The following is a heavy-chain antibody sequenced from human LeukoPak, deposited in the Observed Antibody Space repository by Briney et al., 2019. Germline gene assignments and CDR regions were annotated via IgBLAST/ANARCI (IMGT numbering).Heavy chain of an antibody. CDR1: GYTFTSYY. D-gene: IGHD3-3*01. CDR2: INPSGGST. J-gene: IGHJ6*02. V-gene: IGHV1-46*01. Sequence: ASVKVSCTASGYTFTSYYMHWVRQAPGQGLEWMINPSGGSTSYAQKFQGRVTMTRDTSTSTVYMELSSLRSEDTAVYYCARNQVYYDFWSGSYWDPYYYYGMDVWGQGTTVTVSS. CDR3: ARNQVYYDFWSGSYWDPYYYYGMDV.